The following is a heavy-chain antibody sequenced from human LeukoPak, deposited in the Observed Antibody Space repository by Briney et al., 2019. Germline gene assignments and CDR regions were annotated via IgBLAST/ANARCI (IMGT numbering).Heavy chain of an antibody. D-gene: IGHD3-16*02. CDR2: IIPIFGTA. J-gene: IGHJ6*03. Sequence: SVKVSCKASGYTFTSYGISWVRQAPGQGLEWMGGIIPIFGTANYAQKFQGRVTITADEFTSTAYMELSSLKSEDTAVYYCARGGPLRLGALSFSYYYYMDVWGKGTTVTVSS. CDR3: ARGGPLRLGALSFSYYYYMDV. CDR1: GYTFTSYG. V-gene: IGHV1-69*13.